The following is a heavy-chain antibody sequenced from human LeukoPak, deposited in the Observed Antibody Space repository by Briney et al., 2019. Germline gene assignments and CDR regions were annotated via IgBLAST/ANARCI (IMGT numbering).Heavy chain of an antibody. CDR1: GFTFDDYA. J-gene: IGHJ4*02. Sequence: GGSLRLSCAASGFTFDDYAMHWVRQAPGKGLEWVSGISWNSGSIGYADSVKGRFTISRDNAKNSLYLQMNSLRAEDTALYYCARVGGGSYKYYFDYWGQGTLVTVSS. CDR3: ARVGGGSYKYYFDY. CDR2: ISWNSGSI. D-gene: IGHD1-26*01. V-gene: IGHV3-9*01.